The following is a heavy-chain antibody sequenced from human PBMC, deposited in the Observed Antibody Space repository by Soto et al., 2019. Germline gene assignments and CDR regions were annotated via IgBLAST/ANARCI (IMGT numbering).Heavy chain of an antibody. CDR1: GFTFSSYA. D-gene: IGHD3-16*02. CDR2: ISGSGGST. V-gene: IGHV3-23*01. Sequence: GGSLRLSCAASGFTFSSYAMSWVRQAPGKGLEWVSAISGSGGSTYYADSVKGRFTISRDNSKNTLYLQMNSLRAEDTAVYYCAKGDIWGSYPIPLDYWGQGTLVTVSS. J-gene: IGHJ4*02. CDR3: AKGDIWGSYPIPLDY.